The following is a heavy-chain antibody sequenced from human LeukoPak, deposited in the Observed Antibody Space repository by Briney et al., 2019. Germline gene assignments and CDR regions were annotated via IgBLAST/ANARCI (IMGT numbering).Heavy chain of an antibody. Sequence: GASVKVSCKASGYTFTGYYMHWVRQAPGQGLEWMGIINPSGGSTSYAQKFQGRVTMTRDTSTSTVYMELSSLRSEDTAVYYCARAGPHYDYVWGSYFLDYWGQGTLVTVSS. D-gene: IGHD3-16*01. CDR3: ARAGPHYDYVWGSYFLDY. J-gene: IGHJ4*02. V-gene: IGHV1-46*01. CDR2: INPSGGST. CDR1: GYTFTGYY.